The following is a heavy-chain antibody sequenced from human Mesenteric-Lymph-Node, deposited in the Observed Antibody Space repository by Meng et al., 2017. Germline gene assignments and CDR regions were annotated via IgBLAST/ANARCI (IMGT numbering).Heavy chain of an antibody. CDR2: ITASGGFT. V-gene: IGHV3-23*01. Sequence: GESLKISCAASGFTFNNYAMSWARQAPGKGLEWVASITASGGFTYYADSVKGRFTISRDNSKNTLYLQMNSLRAEDTAVYSCAKVSCGGNCRYYFDSWGQGTLVTVSS. J-gene: IGHJ4*02. CDR1: GFTFNNYA. CDR3: AKVSCGGNCRYYFDS. D-gene: IGHD2-21*02.